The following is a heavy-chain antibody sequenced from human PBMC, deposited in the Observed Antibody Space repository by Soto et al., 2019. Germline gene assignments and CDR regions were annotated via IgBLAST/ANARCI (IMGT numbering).Heavy chain of an antibody. CDR3: LHKGEGDRILDY. CDR2: IYWDDTK. Sequence: QLTLKESGPMLVKPTQTLTLTCTFSGFSLSTSGVGVGWIRQPPGKALEWLALIYWDDTKHYSPSLDSTHTITKDTPKNQVVLTMTNRDPVDTATYYCLHKGEGDRILDYWGQGTLLAVSS. V-gene: IGHV2-5*02. CDR1: GFSLSTSGVG. D-gene: IGHD3-16*01. J-gene: IGHJ4*02.